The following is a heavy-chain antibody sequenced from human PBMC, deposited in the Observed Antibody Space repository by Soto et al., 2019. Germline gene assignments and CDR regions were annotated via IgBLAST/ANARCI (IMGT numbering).Heavy chain of an antibody. CDR2: VSWNSEIV. V-gene: IGHV3-9*01. CDR3: AKGGEVGGVLGDH. Sequence: EVQLVESGGGLVQPGRSLRLSCEASGFKFGDYAMHWVRQAPGKGLEWVSGVSWNSEIVGYADSVKGRFTISRDNAKNSLYLEMNSLRTEDTALYYCAKGGEVGGVLGDHWGQGTLVTVSS. D-gene: IGHD1-26*01. J-gene: IGHJ4*02. CDR1: GFKFGDYA.